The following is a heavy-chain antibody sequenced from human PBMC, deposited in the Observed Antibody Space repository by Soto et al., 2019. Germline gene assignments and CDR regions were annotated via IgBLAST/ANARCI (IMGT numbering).Heavy chain of an antibody. J-gene: IGHJ6*02. CDR3: ASPLWFGELIHYYYGMDV. CDR1: GGSISSSSYY. V-gene: IGHV4-39*01. CDR2: IYYSGST. D-gene: IGHD3-10*01. Sequence: PSETLSLTCTVSGGSISSSSYYWGWIRQPPGKGLEWIGSIYYSGSTYYNPSLKSRVTISVDTSKNQFSLKLSSVTAADTAVYYCASPLWFGELIHYYYGMDVWGQGTTVTVSS.